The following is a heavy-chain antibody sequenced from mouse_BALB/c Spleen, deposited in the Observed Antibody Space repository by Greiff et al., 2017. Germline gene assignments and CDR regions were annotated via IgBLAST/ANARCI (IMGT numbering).Heavy chain of an antibody. Sequence: QVQLQQSGAELAKPGASVKMSCKASGYTFTSYWMHWVKQRPGQGLEWIGYINPSTGYTEYNQKFKDKATLTADKSSSTAYMQLSSRTSEDSAVYYCARWFYYAMDYWGQGTSVTVSS. CDR2: INPSTGYT. CDR3: ARWFYYAMDY. V-gene: IGHV1-7*01. CDR1: GYTFTSYW. D-gene: IGHD2-3*01. J-gene: IGHJ4*01.